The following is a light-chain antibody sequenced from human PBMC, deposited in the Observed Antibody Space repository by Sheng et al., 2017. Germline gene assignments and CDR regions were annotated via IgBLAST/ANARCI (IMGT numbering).Light chain of an antibody. Sequence: DIQMTQSPSSLSASVGDRVTITCRASRGISNSLAWYQQIPGQAPKLLIYAASSFQSGVPSRFRGSGSGTDFTLTISSLQPEDFASYYCHQSYTTPTFGQGTKVEIK. J-gene: IGKJ1*01. CDR1: RGISNS. V-gene: IGKV1-39*01. CDR3: HQSYTTPT. CDR2: AAS.